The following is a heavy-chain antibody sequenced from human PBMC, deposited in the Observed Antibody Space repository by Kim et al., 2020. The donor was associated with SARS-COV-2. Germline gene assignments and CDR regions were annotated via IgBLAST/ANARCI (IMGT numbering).Heavy chain of an antibody. J-gene: IGHJ6*02. CDR3: ARDREYGGKNYYYGMDV. V-gene: IGHV1-46*01. CDR2: INPSGGST. D-gene: IGHD2-15*01. CDR1: GYTFSSYY. Sequence: ASVKVSCKASGYTFSSYYMHWVRQAPGQGLEWMGIINPSGGSTSYAQEFQGRVTMTRDTSTSTVYMELSSLRSEDTAVYYCARDREYGGKNYYYGMDVWGQGTTVTVSS.